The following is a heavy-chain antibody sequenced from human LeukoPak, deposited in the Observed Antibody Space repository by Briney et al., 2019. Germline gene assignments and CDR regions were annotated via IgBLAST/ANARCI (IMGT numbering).Heavy chain of an antibody. CDR3: ARDSGSLNYFDY. CDR2: IIPIFGTA. Sequence: ASVKVSCKASAYTFTGYYMHWVRQAPGQGLEWMGGIIPIFGTANYAQKLQGRVTMTTDTSTSTAYMELRSLRSDDTAVYYCARDSGSLNYFDYWGQGTLVTVSS. J-gene: IGHJ4*02. V-gene: IGHV1-18*04. D-gene: IGHD1-26*01. CDR1: AYTFTGYY.